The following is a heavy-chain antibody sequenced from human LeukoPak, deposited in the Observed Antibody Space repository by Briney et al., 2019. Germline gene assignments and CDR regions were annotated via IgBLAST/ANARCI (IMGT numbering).Heavy chain of an antibody. CDR3: AKDFSSGWAFDY. V-gene: IGHV3-23*01. Sequence: PGGSLRLSCAASGFTFSSYAMGWVRQAPGKGLEWVSVISYSGDWTNYADSVKDRFTVTRDNSNNMLYLQMNSLRVEDKAVYYCAKDFSSGWAFDYWGQGTLVTVSS. D-gene: IGHD6-19*01. J-gene: IGHJ4*02. CDR2: ISYSGDWT. CDR1: GFTFSSYA.